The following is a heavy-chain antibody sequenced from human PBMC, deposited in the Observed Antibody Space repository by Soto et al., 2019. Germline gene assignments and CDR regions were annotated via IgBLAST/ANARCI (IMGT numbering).Heavy chain of an antibody. D-gene: IGHD2-15*01. V-gene: IGHV3-11*03. CDR2: ISSSSSYT. Sequence: GSLRLFCAASGFTFSDYYMSWIRQAPGKGLEWVSYISSSSSYTNYADSVKGRFTISRDNAKNSLYLQMNSLRAEDTALYYCAKSMGGTANGMDVWGQGTTVTVSS. CDR1: GFTFSDYY. J-gene: IGHJ6*02. CDR3: AKSMGGTANGMDV.